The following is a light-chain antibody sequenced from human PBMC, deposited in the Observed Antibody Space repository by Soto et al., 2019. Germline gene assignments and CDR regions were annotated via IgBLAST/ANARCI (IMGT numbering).Light chain of an antibody. V-gene: IGLV4-69*01. CDR1: SGHSTYA. CDR3: QTWATGPPGV. CDR2: LNSDGSH. Sequence: QAVLTQSPSASASLGASVKLTCTLSSGHSTYAIAWHQQQPGKGPRYLMKLNSDGSHKKGDGIPDRFSGSSSGAERYLTISSLQSEDEADYYCQTWATGPPGVFGGGTKLTVL. J-gene: IGLJ3*02.